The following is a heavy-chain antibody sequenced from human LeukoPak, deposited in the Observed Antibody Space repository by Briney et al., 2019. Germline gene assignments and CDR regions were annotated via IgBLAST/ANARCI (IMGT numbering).Heavy chain of an antibody. D-gene: IGHD2-2*01. J-gene: IGHJ4*02. CDR2: IYYSGST. CDR3: ARHLPYCSSTSCLYYFDY. CDR1: GGSISSSSYY. V-gene: IGHV4-39*01. Sequence: SETLSLTCTVSGGSISSSSYYWGWIRQPPGKGLEWIGSIYYSGSTYYNPSLKSRVTISVDTSKNQFSLKLSSVTAADTAVYYCARHLPYCSSTSCLYYFDYWGQGTLVTVSS.